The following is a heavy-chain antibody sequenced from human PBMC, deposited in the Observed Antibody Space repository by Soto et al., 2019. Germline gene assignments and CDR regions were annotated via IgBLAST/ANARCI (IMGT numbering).Heavy chain of an antibody. CDR1: GCSVSRSS. V-gene: IGHV5-10-1*01. J-gene: IGHJ3*01. CDR3: AKGTRIFTGYYYFGASAS. D-gene: IGHD3-9*01. Sequence: RGPSLKLSYEGPGCSVSRSSRFWVRQTPGQGLEWMGRIDPSDSYITYSPSFQGHVIISADKSINSAFLTWTSLKASDTAVYYCAKGTRIFTGYYYFGASASWGQGTMVT. CDR2: IDPSDSYI.